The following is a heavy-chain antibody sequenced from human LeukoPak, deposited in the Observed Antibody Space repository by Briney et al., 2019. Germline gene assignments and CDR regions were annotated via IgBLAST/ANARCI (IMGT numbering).Heavy chain of an antibody. Sequence: SETLSLTCTVSGGSISSYYWSWIRQPPGKGLEWIGEINHSGSTNYNPSLKSRVTISVDTSKNQFSLKLSSVTAADTAVYYCARKYSSSWWGVFDYWGQGTLVTVSS. V-gene: IGHV4-34*01. CDR1: GGSISSYY. CDR3: ARKYSSSWWGVFDY. D-gene: IGHD6-13*01. J-gene: IGHJ4*02. CDR2: INHSGST.